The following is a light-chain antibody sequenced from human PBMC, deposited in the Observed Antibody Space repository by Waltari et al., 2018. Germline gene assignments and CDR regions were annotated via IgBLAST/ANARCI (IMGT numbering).Light chain of an antibody. CDR3: QQGYSYPYS. Sequence: DIQMTQSPSSLSASVGDTVTITCQASPGIGHNLNWYQQKPGKAPKLLIYRASSLQSGIPSRFSGSGSGTDFTLTISSLQPEDVATYYCQQGYSYPYSFGQGTKVEIK. V-gene: IGKV1-16*01. J-gene: IGKJ2*03. CDR2: RAS. CDR1: PGIGHN.